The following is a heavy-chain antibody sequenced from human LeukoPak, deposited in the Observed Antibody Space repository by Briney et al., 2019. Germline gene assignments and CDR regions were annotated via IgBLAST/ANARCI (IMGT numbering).Heavy chain of an antibody. J-gene: IGHJ6*03. Sequence: ASVKVSCKASGYTFTSYAMNWVRQAPGQGHEWMGWINPNIGGTHYAQKFRGRVTMTRDTSINTAYMELSSLTSDDTAVYYCAKADSHRGYSYATLAYYYMDVWGEGTTVTVSS. CDR1: GYTFTSYA. D-gene: IGHD5-18*01. V-gene: IGHV1-2*02. CDR3: AKADSHRGYSYATLAYYYMDV. CDR2: INPNIGGT.